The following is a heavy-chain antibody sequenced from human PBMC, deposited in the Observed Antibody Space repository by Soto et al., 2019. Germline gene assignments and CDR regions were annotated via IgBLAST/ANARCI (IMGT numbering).Heavy chain of an antibody. CDR2: ISSDGTTI. J-gene: IGHJ4*02. Sequence: GGSLRLSLEVSDLTMSKFEMTGVRQAPGKGLEWVSSISSDGTTIYYADSVKGRFTISRDNDKNSLYLQMNSLKGEDTATYYCVRVGVVARPYWGQGTPVTVSS. CDR1: DLTMSKFE. V-gene: IGHV3-48*03. D-gene: IGHD2-21*01. CDR3: VRVGVVARPY.